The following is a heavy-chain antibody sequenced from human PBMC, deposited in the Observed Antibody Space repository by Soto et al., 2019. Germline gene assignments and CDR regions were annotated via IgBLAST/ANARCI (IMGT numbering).Heavy chain of an antibody. D-gene: IGHD6-25*01. Sequence: GGSLRLSCAASGLSFSTFWMTWVRQAPGKGLEWVANIKQDGGDRDYLDSVKGRFTISRDNAKDSLYLQMDSLRVEDTAVYYCASDLRRGGGKHVGSWGQGTLVTVSS. CDR3: ASDLRRGGGKHVGS. J-gene: IGHJ5*01. CDR2: IKQDGGDR. V-gene: IGHV3-7*05. CDR1: GLSFSTFW.